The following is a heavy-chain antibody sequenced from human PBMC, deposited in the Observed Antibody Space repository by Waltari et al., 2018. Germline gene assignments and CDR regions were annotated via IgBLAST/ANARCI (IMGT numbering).Heavy chain of an antibody. V-gene: IGHV3-33*01. CDR1: GFKAGSTG. D-gene: IGHD6-13*01. Sequence: QVQLVESGGGVVEPGRSLTPSCRPSGFKAGSTGMHWVRQIPGKGPEWVADVWADGSKKYYIESVRGRFTISRDISKNTVYLQMDNLRVEDTAMYYCAREISWYAFDVWGRGTMVTVSS. J-gene: IGHJ3*01. CDR3: AREISWYAFDV. CDR2: VWADGSKK.